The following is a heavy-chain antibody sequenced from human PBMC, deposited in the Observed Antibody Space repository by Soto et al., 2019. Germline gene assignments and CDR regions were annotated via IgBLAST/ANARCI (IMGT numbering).Heavy chain of an antibody. CDR1: GFTFSNAW. D-gene: IGHD3-22*01. CDR2: IKSKTDGGTT. Sequence: PGGSLRLSCAASGFTFSNAWMSWVRQAPGKGLEWVGRIKSKTDGGTTDYAAPVKGRFTISRDDSKNTLYLQMNSLKTEDTAVYYCTTESEVVVITTLYYFDYWGQGTLVTVSS. CDR3: TTESEVVVITTLYYFDY. V-gene: IGHV3-15*01. J-gene: IGHJ4*02.